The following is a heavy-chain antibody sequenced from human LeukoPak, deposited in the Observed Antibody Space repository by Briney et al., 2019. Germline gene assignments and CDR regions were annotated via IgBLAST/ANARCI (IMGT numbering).Heavy chain of an antibody. J-gene: IGHJ4*02. CDR2: ISSSSSTI. V-gene: IGHV3-48*02. CDR3: ARDATVRGVTPYYFDY. CDR1: GFTFSSYS. Sequence: QPGGSLRLSCAASGFTFSSYSMNWVRQAPGKGLEWVSYISSSSSTIYYADSVKGRFTISRDNAKNSLYLQMNSLRDEDTAVYYCARDATVRGVTPYYFDYWGQGALGTVSS. D-gene: IGHD3-10*01.